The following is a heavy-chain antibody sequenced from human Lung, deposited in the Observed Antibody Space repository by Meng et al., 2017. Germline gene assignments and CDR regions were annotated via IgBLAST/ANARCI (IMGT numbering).Heavy chain of an antibody. CDR1: GGSISTRSYN. V-gene: IGHV4-39*01. J-gene: IGHJ4*02. Sequence: QLQLQESGPGLVKPSETLSLTCTVSGGSISTRSYNWGWFRQPPGKGLEWIGITHVTGDDYYNPSLQSRVTFSVDTSKNQFSLRLTSVTAADTAVYYCTRQRAVVWSSLADFWGQGTLVTVSS. CDR3: TRQRAVVWSSLADF. CDR2: THVTGDD. D-gene: IGHD3-3*01.